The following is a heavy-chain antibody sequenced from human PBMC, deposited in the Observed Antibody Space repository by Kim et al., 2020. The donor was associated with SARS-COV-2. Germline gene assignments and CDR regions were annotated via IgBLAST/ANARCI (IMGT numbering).Heavy chain of an antibody. V-gene: IGHV4-61*01. J-gene: IGHJ4*02. Sequence: SQTLSLTCTVSGGSVSSGSYYWSWIRQPPGKGLEWIGYIYYSGSTNYNPSLKSRVTISVDTSKNQFSLKLSSVTAADTAVYYCASMVRGVIPQGFDYWGQGTLVTVSS. CDR2: IYYSGST. CDR3: ASMVRGVIPQGFDY. CDR1: GGSVSSGSYY. D-gene: IGHD3-10*01.